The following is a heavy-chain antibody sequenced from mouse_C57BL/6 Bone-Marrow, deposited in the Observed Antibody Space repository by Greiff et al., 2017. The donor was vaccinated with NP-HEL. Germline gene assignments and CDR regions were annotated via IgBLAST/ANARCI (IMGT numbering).Heavy chain of an antibody. Sequence: QVQLQQSGPELVKPGASVKISCKASGYAFSSSWMNWVKQRPGKGLEWIGRIYPGDGDTNYNGKFKGKATLTADKSSSTAYMQLSSLTSEDSAVYFCASSPYYYGSSCAYWGQGTLVTVSA. CDR2: IYPGDGDT. CDR3: ASSPYYYGSSCAY. J-gene: IGHJ3*01. D-gene: IGHD1-1*01. V-gene: IGHV1-82*01. CDR1: GYAFSSSW.